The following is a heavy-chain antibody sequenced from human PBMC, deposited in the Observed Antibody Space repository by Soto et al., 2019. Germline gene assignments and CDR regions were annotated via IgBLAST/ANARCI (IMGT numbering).Heavy chain of an antibody. Sequence: SSETLSLTCAVYGGSFSGYYWSWIRQPPGKGLEWIGEINHSGSTNYNPSLKSRVTISVDTSKNQFSLKLSSVTAADTAVYYCARVHLWIFGVVIPYYYYMDVWGKGTTVTVSS. CDR1: GGSFSGYY. D-gene: IGHD3-3*01. CDR3: ARVHLWIFGVVIPYYYYMDV. V-gene: IGHV4-34*01. J-gene: IGHJ6*03. CDR2: INHSGST.